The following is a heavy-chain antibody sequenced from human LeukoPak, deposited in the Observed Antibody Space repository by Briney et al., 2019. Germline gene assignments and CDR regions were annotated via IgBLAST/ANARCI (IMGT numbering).Heavy chain of an antibody. D-gene: IGHD3-10*01. V-gene: IGHV3-7*01. CDR1: GFTPSSYW. J-gene: IGHJ5*02. CDR3: ARNSYGSGSHDH. Sequence: GGSLRLSCAASGFTPSSYWMAWVRQAPGKGLEWVANINQDGHAQYYVQSVRGRFTISRDNAKRSLYLQMNSLSVEDTGVYYCARNSYGSGSHDHWGQGTLVTVSS. CDR2: INQDGHAQ.